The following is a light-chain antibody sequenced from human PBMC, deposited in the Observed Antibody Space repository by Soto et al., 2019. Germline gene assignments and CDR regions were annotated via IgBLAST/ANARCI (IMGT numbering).Light chain of an antibody. J-gene: IGLJ1*01. CDR1: SSDVGSYNL. CDR2: DVS. CDR3: SSYTSISTYV. V-gene: IGLV2-14*02. Sequence: QSVLTQPASVSGSPGQSITISCTGTSSDVGSYNLVSWYQQYPGKAPKLMIYDVSKRPSGVSNRFSGSKSGNTASLTISGLQAEDEADYYCSSYTSISTYVFGTGTKVTVL.